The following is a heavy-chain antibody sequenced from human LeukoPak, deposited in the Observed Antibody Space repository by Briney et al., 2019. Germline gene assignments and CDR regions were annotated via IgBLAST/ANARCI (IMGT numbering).Heavy chain of an antibody. CDR2: IYTSGST. Sequence: SETLSLTCTVSGGSISSGSYYWSWIRQPAGKGLEWIGRIYTSGSTTYNSSLKSRVTISLDTSKNHFSLRLSSVTAADTAVYYCARDREVGATGYYFDYWGQGTLVTVSS. J-gene: IGHJ4*02. D-gene: IGHD1-26*01. CDR1: GGSISSGSYY. V-gene: IGHV4-61*02. CDR3: ARDREVGATGYYFDY.